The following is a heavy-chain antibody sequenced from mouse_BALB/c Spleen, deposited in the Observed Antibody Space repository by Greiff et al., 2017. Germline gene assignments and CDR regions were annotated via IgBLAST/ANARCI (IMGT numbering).Heavy chain of an antibody. J-gene: IGHJ4*01. D-gene: IGHD1-2*01. CDR2: INPGSGGT. CDR3: ARGYYGYGYAMDY. CDR1: GYAFTNYL. V-gene: IGHV1-54*01. Sequence: VQLQQSGAELVRPGTSVKVSCKASGYAFTNYLIEWVKQRPGQGLEWIGVINPGSGGTNYNEKFKGKATLTADKSSSTAYMQLSSLTSDDSAVYFCARGYYGYGYAMDYWGQGTSVTVSS.